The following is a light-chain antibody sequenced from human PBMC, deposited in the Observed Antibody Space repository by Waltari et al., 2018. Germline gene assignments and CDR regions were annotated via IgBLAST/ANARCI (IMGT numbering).Light chain of an antibody. J-gene: IGKJ2*01. CDR3: QQYYSTPHT. CDR2: WAS. CDR1: QSVLYSSNNKNY. Sequence: DIVMTQSPDSLAVSLGERATINCKSSQSVLYSSNNKNYLAWYQQKPGQPPNLLIYWASTRESGVPDRFSGSGSGTDFTLTINSLQAEDVAVYYCQQYYSTPHTFGQGTKLEIK. V-gene: IGKV4-1*01.